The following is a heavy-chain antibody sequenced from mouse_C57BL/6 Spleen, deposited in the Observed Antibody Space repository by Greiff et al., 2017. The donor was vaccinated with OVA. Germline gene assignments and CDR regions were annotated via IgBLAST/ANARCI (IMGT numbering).Heavy chain of an antibody. D-gene: IGHD1-1*01. CDR2: IDPSDSYT. CDR3: ARYYYGSSPHYYAMDY. J-gene: IGHJ4*01. V-gene: IGHV1-69*01. CDR1: GYTFTSYW. Sequence: VQLQQPGAELVMPGASVKLSCKASGYTFTSYWMHWVKQRPGQGLEWIGEIDPSDSYTNYNQKFKGKSTLTVDKSSSTAYMQLISLTSEDSAVYYCARYYYGSSPHYYAMDYWGQGTSVTVSS.